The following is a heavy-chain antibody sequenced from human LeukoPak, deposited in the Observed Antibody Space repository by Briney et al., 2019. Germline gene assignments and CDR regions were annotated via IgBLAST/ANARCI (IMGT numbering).Heavy chain of an antibody. Sequence: GGSLRLSCAASGFSFSSYWMHWVRQAPGKGLVWVSRIKSDGKTNYADSVKGRFTISRDNAKNTVSLQMNSLRAEDTGAYYCARAPSEIGGYYPEYFRHWGQGTLVTVSS. D-gene: IGHD3-22*01. V-gene: IGHV3-74*01. CDR1: GFSFSSYW. CDR2: IKSDGKT. CDR3: ARAPSEIGGYYPEYFRH. J-gene: IGHJ1*01.